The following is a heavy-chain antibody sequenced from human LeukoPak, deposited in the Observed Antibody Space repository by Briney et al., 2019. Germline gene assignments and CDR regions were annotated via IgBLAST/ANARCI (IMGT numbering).Heavy chain of an antibody. Sequence: GGSLRLSCAASGFTFSSYWMSWVRQAPGKGLEWVANIKQDGSEKYYVDSVKGRFTISRDNTKNSLYLQMNSLRAEDTAVYYCARDWDDSSGYPFDYWGQGTLVTVSS. CDR1: GFTFSSYW. J-gene: IGHJ4*02. D-gene: IGHD3-22*01. V-gene: IGHV3-7*01. CDR3: ARDWDDSSGYPFDY. CDR2: IKQDGSEK.